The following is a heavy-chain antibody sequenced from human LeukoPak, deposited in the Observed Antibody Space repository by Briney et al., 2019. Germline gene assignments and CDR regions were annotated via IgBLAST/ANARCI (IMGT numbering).Heavy chain of an antibody. V-gene: IGHV3-23*01. CDR2: ISVGSDVI. CDR3: AKDLFRVGYCSGTRCLNDAFDI. J-gene: IGHJ3*02. CDR1: GLTFSNSA. D-gene: IGHD2-2*03. Sequence: GGSLRLSCAVSGLTFSNSAMSWVRQAPGKGLEWVSAISVGSDVIYYADSVKGRFAISRDNSKNMVYLQMNSLRAEDTAVYYCAKDLFRVGYCSGTRCLNDAFDIWGQGTMVTVSS.